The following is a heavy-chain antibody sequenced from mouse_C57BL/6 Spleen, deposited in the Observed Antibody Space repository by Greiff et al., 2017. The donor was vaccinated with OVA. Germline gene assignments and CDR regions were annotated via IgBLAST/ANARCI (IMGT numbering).Heavy chain of an antibody. D-gene: IGHD2-5*01. CDR1: GYTFTSYW. V-gene: IGHV1-53*01. Sequence: QVKLQQPGPELVKPGASVKLSCKASGYTFTSYWMHWVKQRPGQGLEWIGNIHPSNGGTNYNEKFKGKATLTVDKSSSTAYMKLSSLPSADSAVYVCAISNREVSGYFDFWGTGTTLTVSS. CDR2: IHPSNGGT. J-gene: IGHJ1*03. CDR3: AISNREVSGYFDF.